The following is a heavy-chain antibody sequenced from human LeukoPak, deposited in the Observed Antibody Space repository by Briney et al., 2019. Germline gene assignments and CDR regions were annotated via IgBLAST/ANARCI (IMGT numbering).Heavy chain of an antibody. J-gene: IGHJ4*02. V-gene: IGHV1-18*01. D-gene: IGHD2-21*02. Sequence: ASVKVSCKASGYTFTTFGITWVRQAPGQGREGMGWIGAYNGNTNYAQNLQGRVTMTTDTSTSTAYMELRNHRSDDTAVYFCARAGAVVTTHFDFWGQGTLVTVSS. CDR3: ARAGAVVTTHFDF. CDR2: IGAYNGNT. CDR1: GYTFTTFG.